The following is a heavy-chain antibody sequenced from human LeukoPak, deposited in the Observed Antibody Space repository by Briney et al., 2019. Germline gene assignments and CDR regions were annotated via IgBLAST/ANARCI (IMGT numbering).Heavy chain of an antibody. CDR2: ITNDGSST. J-gene: IGHJ6*02. CDR1: GLTFSSHW. V-gene: IGHV3-74*01. D-gene: IGHD3-3*01. CDR3: ARGYDFWSGSPPWYYYYGMDV. Sequence: GGSLRLSCAASGLTFSSHWMHWVRQAPGKGLVWVSRITNDGSSTTYADSVKGRFTISRDNSKNTLYLQMNSLRAEDTAVYYCARGYDFWSGSPPWYYYYGMDVWGQGTTVTVSS.